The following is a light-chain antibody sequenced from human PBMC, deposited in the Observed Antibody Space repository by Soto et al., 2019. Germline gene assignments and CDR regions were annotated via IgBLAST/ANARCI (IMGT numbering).Light chain of an antibody. V-gene: IGKV3-20*01. CDR2: VAA. Sequence: EIVLTQSPGTLSLSPVERATLSCRASQSFTISYLAWYQQKPGQAPRLFIYVAASRATGIPDMFSGSGSGTDFTLTISRLEPEDFAVYHCQQYGNSPWTFGQGTKVEIK. J-gene: IGKJ1*01. CDR1: QSFTISY. CDR3: QQYGNSPWT.